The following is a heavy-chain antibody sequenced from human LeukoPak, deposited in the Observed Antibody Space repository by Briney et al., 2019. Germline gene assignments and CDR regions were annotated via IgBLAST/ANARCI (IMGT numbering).Heavy chain of an antibody. Sequence: GASVKVSCKVSGYTLNELSMHWVRQAPGKGLEWMGGFDPEDGETIYAQKFQGRVTMTEDTSTDTAYMELSSLRSEDTAVYYCATDLLTIFGVVMPSFDYWGQGTLVTVSS. D-gene: IGHD3-3*01. CDR1: GYTLNELS. V-gene: IGHV1-24*01. J-gene: IGHJ4*02. CDR3: ATDLLTIFGVVMPSFDY. CDR2: FDPEDGET.